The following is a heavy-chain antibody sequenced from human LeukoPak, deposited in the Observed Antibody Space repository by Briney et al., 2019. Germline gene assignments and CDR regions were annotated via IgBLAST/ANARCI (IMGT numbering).Heavy chain of an antibody. J-gene: IGHJ4*02. Sequence: PGGSLRLSCAASGFSFSDFSMNWVRQAPGKGLEWVANIKQDGSETFYVDSVKGRFTISRDNARNSVYLQMNSLRAEDTAVYYCARLMFLWPPIYFDYWGQGTLVTVSS. D-gene: IGHD2-8*01. V-gene: IGHV3-7*01. CDR3: ARLMFLWPPIYFDY. CDR1: GFSFSDFS. CDR2: IKQDGSET.